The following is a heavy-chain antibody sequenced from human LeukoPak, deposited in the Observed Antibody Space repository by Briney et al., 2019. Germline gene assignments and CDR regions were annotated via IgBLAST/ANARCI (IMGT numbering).Heavy chain of an antibody. Sequence: GGSLRLSCAASGFTFSSYAMSWVRQAPGKGLEWVSAISGSGGSTYYADSVKGRFTISRDNSKNTLYLQMNSLRAEDTAVYYCARLVPAAIGYSGSTDYWGQGTLVTVSS. CDR2: ISGSGGST. V-gene: IGHV3-23*01. J-gene: IGHJ4*02. D-gene: IGHD2-2*01. CDR3: ARLVPAAIGYSGSTDY. CDR1: GFTFSSYA.